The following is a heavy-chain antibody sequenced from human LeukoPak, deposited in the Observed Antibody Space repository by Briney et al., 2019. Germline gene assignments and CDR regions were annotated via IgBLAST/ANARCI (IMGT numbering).Heavy chain of an antibody. CDR2: INPSGGST. Sequence: GASVKIACKASGYAFTSYYMHWERQAHVQGLEWMGIINPSGGSTSYAQKFQGRVTMTRDTSTSTVYMELSSLRSEDTAVYYCSTLGVGYWGQGTLVTVSS. CDR3: STLGVGY. V-gene: IGHV1-46*03. CDR1: GYAFTSYY. J-gene: IGHJ4*02. D-gene: IGHD7-27*01.